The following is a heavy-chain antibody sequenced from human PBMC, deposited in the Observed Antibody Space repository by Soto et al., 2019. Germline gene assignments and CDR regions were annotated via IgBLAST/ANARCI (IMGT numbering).Heavy chain of an antibody. D-gene: IGHD3-22*01. Sequence: SETLSLTCTVSGDSISTNNYFWGWIRQPPGKDLEWIGYIYYSGSTYYNPSLKSRVTISVDTSKNQFSLKLSSVTAADTAVYYCARSYYDSSGYFYYLSDAFDIWGQGTMVTVSS. CDR2: IYYSGST. CDR3: ARSYYDSSGYFYYLSDAFDI. V-gene: IGHV4-30-4*08. J-gene: IGHJ3*02. CDR1: GDSISTNNYF.